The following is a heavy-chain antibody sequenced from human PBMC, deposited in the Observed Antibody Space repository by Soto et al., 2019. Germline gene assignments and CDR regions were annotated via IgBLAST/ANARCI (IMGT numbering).Heavy chain of an antibody. CDR2: IYYSGST. D-gene: IGHD5-12*01. CDR3: ARDRRDGYNLIDY. CDR1: GGSISTYY. Sequence: SETLSLTCTVSGGSISTYYWVWIRQPPGKGLEWIGSIYYSGSTYYNPSLKSRVTISVDTSKNQFSLKLSSVTAADTAVYYCARDRRDGYNLIDYWGQGTLVTVSS. J-gene: IGHJ4*02. V-gene: IGHV4-39*07.